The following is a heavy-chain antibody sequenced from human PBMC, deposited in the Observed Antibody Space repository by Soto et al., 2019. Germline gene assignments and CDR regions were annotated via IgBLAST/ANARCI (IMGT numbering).Heavy chain of an antibody. CDR2: IKQDGSEK. V-gene: IGHV3-7*01. CDR3: ARENTIFGVVRMDV. CDR1: GFTFSSYW. Sequence: GGALRLSCAASGFTFSSYWMSWVRQAPGKGLEWVANIKQDGSEKYYVDSVKGRFTISRDNAKNSLYLQMNSLRAEDTAVYYCARENTIFGVVRMDVWGQGTTVTVSS. D-gene: IGHD3-3*01. J-gene: IGHJ6*02.